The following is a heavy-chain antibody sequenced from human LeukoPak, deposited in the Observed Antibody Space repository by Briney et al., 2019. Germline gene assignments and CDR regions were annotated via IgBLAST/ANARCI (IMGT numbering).Heavy chain of an antibody. Sequence: SXTLXLTCAVYGGSFSGYYWSWIRQPPGKGLEWIGEINHSGDTNYNPSLKSRFTISVDTSKNHFSLKLSSVPAADTAVYYRARGMEILGYCSGTSCSLDYWGQGTLVTVSS. CDR2: INHSGDT. J-gene: IGHJ4*02. CDR1: GGSFSGYY. CDR3: ARGMEILGYCSGTSCSLDY. V-gene: IGHV4-34*01. D-gene: IGHD2-2*01.